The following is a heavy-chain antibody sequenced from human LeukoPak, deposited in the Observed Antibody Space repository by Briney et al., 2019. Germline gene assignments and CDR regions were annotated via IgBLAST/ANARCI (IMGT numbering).Heavy chain of an antibody. D-gene: IGHD3-10*01. J-gene: IGHJ4*02. CDR2: IYYSGSA. CDR3: ARSYGSGNYFEY. Sequence: SETLSLTCTASGGSVSTYYWSWIRQPPGKGLEWIGYIYYSGSANYNPSLKSRVTISVDTSKNQFSLKLSSVTAADTAVYYWARSYGSGNYFEYWGQGTLVTVSS. CDR1: GGSVSTYY. V-gene: IGHV4-59*02.